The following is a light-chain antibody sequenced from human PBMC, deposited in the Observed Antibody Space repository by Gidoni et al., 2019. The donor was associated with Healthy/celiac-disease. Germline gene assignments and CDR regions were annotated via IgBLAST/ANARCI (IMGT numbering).Light chain of an antibody. CDR3: QQSGSSPWT. Sequence: EIVLTQSPGTLSLSPGARATLSCRASQSVDNIYVAWYQHTPGQAPRLLIDGASKRAPGIPDRFSASGSGTDFTLTITTLEPEDFAVYYCQQSGSSPWTFGQGTKVEI. J-gene: IGKJ1*01. CDR1: QSVDNIY. CDR2: GAS. V-gene: IGKV3-20*01.